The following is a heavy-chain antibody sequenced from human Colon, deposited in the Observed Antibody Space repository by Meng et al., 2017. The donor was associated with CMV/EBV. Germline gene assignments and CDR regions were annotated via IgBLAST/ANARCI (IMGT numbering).Heavy chain of an antibody. V-gene: IGHV1-46*01. CDR3: ARDRETSYDFWSGYRFDY. Sequence: ASVKVSCKPSGYTFTRYYIHWLRQAPVQGPEWMAIINPSNGATAYAQKFQGRVTLTTDTSTGTVYMEMRSLEPVDTAVYYCARDRETSYDFWSGYRFDYWGQGALVTVSS. J-gene: IGHJ4*02. CDR1: GYTFTRYY. CDR2: INPSNGAT. D-gene: IGHD3-3*01.